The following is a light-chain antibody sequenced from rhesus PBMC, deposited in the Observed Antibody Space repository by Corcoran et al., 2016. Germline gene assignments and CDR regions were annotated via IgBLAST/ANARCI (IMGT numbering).Light chain of an antibody. J-gene: IGKJ2*01. CDR1: QSISSW. V-gene: IGKV1-22*01. CDR3: LQYSSSPYS. CDR2: KAS. Sequence: DIQMTQSPSSLSASVGDTVTITCRASQSISSWLDWYQQKPGEAPNLLIDKASSLRSGVPSRFSGSGSGTDLTLTISSRQPEDFATYYCLQYSSSPYSFGQGTKVEIK.